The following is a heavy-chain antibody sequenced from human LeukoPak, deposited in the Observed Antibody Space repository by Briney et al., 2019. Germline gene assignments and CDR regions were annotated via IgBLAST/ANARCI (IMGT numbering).Heavy chain of an antibody. CDR1: GFTFSSYG. Sequence: GRSLRLSCAASGFTFSSYGMLWVRQAPGKGLEWVAVIWYDGSNKYYADSVKGRFTISRDNSKNTLYLQMNSLRAEDTAVYYCARDSSSWSYYYYGMDVWGQGTTVTVSS. CDR2: IWYDGSNK. V-gene: IGHV3-33*01. D-gene: IGHD6-13*01. J-gene: IGHJ6*02. CDR3: ARDSSSWSYYYYGMDV.